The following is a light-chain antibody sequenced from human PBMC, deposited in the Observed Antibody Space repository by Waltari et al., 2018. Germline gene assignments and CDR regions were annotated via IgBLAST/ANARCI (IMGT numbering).Light chain of an antibody. J-gene: IGKJ4*01. V-gene: IGKV3-15*01. CDR2: LAS. Sequence: EIVMKQSPATLSVSPGERVPLSCRASQSAGRYLAWYQQKPGQTPRLLIYLASTRAPGIPARFSCSESGTVVTLTISSLQSEDFAVYYCQQHNQWPLTFGEVTKVEIK. CDR1: QSAGRY. CDR3: QQHNQWPLT.